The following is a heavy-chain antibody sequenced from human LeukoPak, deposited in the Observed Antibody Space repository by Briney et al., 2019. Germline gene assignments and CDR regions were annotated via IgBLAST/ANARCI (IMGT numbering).Heavy chain of an antibody. J-gene: IGHJ4*02. CDR1: GFVFSSHG. D-gene: IGHD3-9*01. CDR3: ARASCPGNDWRGCFDH. V-gene: IGHV3-33*01. CDR2: IWYDGSDQ. Sequence: GRSLRLSCVASGFVFSSHGMNWVRQAPGKGLEWLTVIWYDGSDQYYADSVKGRFTISRDNSKNTLYLQLNSLRVEDTAVYYCARASCPGNDWRGCFDHWSQGTLVTVSS.